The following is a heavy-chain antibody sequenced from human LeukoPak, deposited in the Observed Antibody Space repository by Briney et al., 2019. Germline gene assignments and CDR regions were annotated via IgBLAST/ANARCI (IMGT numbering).Heavy chain of an antibody. Sequence: ASVKVSCKASGYTFTGYYMHWVRQAPGQGLEWMGWINPNSGGTNYAQKFQGRVTMTRDPSISTAYMELSRLRSDDTAVYYCARARTAARLPRFDYWGQGTLVTVSS. CDR3: ARARTAARLPRFDY. V-gene: IGHV1-2*02. D-gene: IGHD6-6*01. CDR2: INPNSGGT. CDR1: GYTFTGYY. J-gene: IGHJ4*02.